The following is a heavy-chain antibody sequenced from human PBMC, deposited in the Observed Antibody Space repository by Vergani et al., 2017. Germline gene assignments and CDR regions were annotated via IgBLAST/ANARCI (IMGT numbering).Heavy chain of an antibody. Sequence: EVQLLQSGGGVIQPGGSVRLSCAASGFTFSACPMTWVRQAPGKGLEWVSAISARYPSTYYADSVKGRFTISRDNSKNTLYLQMNSLRAEDTAVYYCARDDTENYSYFDYWGQGTLVTVSS. V-gene: IGHV3-23*01. D-gene: IGHD1-7*01. CDR1: GFTFSACP. J-gene: IGHJ4*02. CDR3: ARDDTENYSYFDY. CDR2: ISARYPST.